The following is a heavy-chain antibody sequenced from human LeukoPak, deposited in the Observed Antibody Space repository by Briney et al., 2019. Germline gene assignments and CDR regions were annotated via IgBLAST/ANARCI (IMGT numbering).Heavy chain of an antibody. CDR2: ISGSGADT. Sequence: GGSLRLSCAASGFTFSNFPTTWVRRAPGKGLQSFASISGSGADTYYTDSVKGRFTISRDNSKNTLYLQMNSLRAEDTAVYYCAKDQQLWSYNWFDPWGQGTLVTVTS. CDR3: AKDQQLWSYNWFDP. J-gene: IGHJ5*02. D-gene: IGHD5-18*01. CDR1: GFTFSNFP. V-gene: IGHV3-23*01.